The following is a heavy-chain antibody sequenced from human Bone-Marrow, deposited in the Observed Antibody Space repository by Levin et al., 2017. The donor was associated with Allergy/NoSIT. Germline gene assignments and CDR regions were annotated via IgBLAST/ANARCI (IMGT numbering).Heavy chain of an antibody. D-gene: IGHD6-19*01. CDR3: TRDLNWLVGY. Sequence: QPGGSLRLSCVDSTSSFTNNAMSWVRQAPGNGLEWVSAISINGHDTYYADSVKGRFTISRDNSKNTMYLQMNSLRAEDTGLYFCTRDLNWLVGYWGQGTLVTVSS. V-gene: IGHV3-23*01. CDR1: TSSFTNNA. CDR2: ISINGHDT. J-gene: IGHJ4*02.